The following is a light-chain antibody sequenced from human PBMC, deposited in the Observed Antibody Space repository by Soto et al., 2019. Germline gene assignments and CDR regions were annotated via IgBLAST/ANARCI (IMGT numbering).Light chain of an antibody. CDR1: QTVRNNY. J-gene: IGKJ4*01. V-gene: IGKV3-20*01. Sequence: EFVLTQSPGTLSLSPGERATLSCRASQTVRNNYLAWYQQKPGQAPRLLIYDASSRATGIPDRFSGGGSGTDFTLTISRLEPEDFAVYYCQQFSSYPRTFVGGTQVDIK. CDR3: QQFSSYPRT. CDR2: DAS.